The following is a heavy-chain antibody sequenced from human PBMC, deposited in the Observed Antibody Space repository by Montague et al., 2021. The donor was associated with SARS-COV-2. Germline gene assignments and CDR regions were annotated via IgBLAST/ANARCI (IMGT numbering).Heavy chain of an antibody. D-gene: IGHD3-22*01. CDR2: VHYTGST. Sequence: SETLSLTCEVSGGSIRSYYWSWIRQSPGKGLEWIGYVHYTGSTKYNPSLKTRVTLSLDTPKNHFSLRLNSVTAADTAVYYCARQYYDSSGEDAFDIWGQGTMVTVSS. V-gene: IGHV4-59*01. CDR3: ARQYYDSSGEDAFDI. J-gene: IGHJ3*02. CDR1: GGSIRSYY.